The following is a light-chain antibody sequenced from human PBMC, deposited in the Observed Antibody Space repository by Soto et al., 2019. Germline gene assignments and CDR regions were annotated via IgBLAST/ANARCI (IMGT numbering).Light chain of an antibody. CDR3: AAWDDSLNGPV. V-gene: IGLV1-44*01. CDR1: SSNIGRNT. Sequence: QSVLTQPPSASGTPGQRVTISCSGSSSNIGRNTVNWYQQFPGTAPKLLIYSNNQRPSGVPDRFTGSKSGTSASLAISGLQSEDEAEYYCAAWDDSLNGPVFGGGTKLTVL. CDR2: SNN. J-gene: IGLJ2*01.